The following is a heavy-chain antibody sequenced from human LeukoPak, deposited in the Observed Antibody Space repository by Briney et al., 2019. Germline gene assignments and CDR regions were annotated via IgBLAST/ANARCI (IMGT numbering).Heavy chain of an antibody. CDR3: ARGDYGDYPGAFDI. D-gene: IGHD4-17*01. CDR1: GGSISSSNW. J-gene: IGHJ3*02. CDR2: IYHSGST. V-gene: IGHV4-4*02. Sequence: SETLFLTCAVSGGSISSSNWWSWVRQPPGKGLEWIGEIYHSGSTNYNPSLKSRVTISVDKSKNQFSLKLSSVTAADTAVYYCARGDYGDYPGAFDIWGQGTMVTVSS.